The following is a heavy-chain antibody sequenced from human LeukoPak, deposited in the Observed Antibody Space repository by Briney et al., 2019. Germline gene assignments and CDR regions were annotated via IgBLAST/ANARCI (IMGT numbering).Heavy chain of an antibody. Sequence: EASVKVSCKASGYTFTSYGISWVRQAPGQGLEWMGWMNPNSGNTGYAQKFQGRVTITRNTSISTAYMELSSLRSEDTAVYYCARVTNYDFWSGYPTYYYYYYMDVWGKGTTVTVSS. CDR2: MNPNSGNT. J-gene: IGHJ6*03. V-gene: IGHV1-8*03. CDR1: GYTFTSYG. D-gene: IGHD3-3*01. CDR3: ARVTNYDFWSGYPTYYYYYYMDV.